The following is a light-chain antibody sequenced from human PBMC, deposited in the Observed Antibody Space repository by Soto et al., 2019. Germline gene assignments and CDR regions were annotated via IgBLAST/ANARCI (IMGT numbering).Light chain of an antibody. V-gene: IGLV2-14*01. CDR3: SSYTSSTTL. J-gene: IGLJ2*01. CDR1: SSDISGYNY. Sequence: HSALTQPASVSGSPGQSITISCTATSSDISGYNYVSWYQHHPGKAPKLMIYDVSNRPSGVSNRFSGSKSGNTASLTISGLQAEDEADYYCSSYTSSTTLFGGGTKLT. CDR2: DVS.